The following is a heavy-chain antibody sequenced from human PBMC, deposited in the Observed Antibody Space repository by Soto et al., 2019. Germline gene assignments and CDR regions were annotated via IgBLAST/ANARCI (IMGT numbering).Heavy chain of an antibody. D-gene: IGHD2-15*01. CDR1: GFTFSSYC. CDR3: AKDIGYCSGGSCYGMDV. J-gene: IGHJ6*02. CDR2: ISYDGSNK. Sequence: PGGSLRLSCAASGFTFSSYCMQWVRQPPGQGLEWVVVISYDGSNKYDADSVKDRFTISRDNSKNTLYLQMNSLRAEDTAVYYCAKDIGYCSGGSCYGMDVWGQGTTVTVSS. V-gene: IGHV3-30*18.